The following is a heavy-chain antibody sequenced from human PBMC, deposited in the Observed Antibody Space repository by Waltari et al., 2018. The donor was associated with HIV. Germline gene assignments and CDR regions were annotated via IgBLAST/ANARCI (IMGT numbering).Heavy chain of an antibody. CDR3: ARDSAPGLAVDDDDGEFFYYGLDV. CDR2: VNHVGRT. V-gene: IGHV4-34*01. Sequence: QVHLEQWGTGLLRPSETLSLTCAVYGGSFSGYYWSWIRPPPGRGLEWIGEVNHVGRTNYSPSLKGRVTVSVDTSKNQFSLTMRSVTAADTAVYYCARDSAPGLAVDDDDGEFFYYGLDVWGQGTTVTVSS. CDR1: GGSFSGYY. D-gene: IGHD6-19*01. J-gene: IGHJ6*01.